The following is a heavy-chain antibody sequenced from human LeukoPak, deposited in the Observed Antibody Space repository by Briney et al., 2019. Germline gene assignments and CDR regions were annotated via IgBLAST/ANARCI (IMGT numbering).Heavy chain of an antibody. CDR3: ASSFTMVRGVINN. D-gene: IGHD3-10*01. Sequence: GGSLRLSCAASGFTFSSNAMHWVRQAPGKGLEWVAVISYDGSNKYYADSVKGRFTISRDNSKNTLYLQMNSLRAEDTAVYYCASSFTMVRGVINNWGQGTLVTVSS. CDR1: GFTFSSNA. CDR2: ISYDGSNK. J-gene: IGHJ4*02. V-gene: IGHV3-30-3*01.